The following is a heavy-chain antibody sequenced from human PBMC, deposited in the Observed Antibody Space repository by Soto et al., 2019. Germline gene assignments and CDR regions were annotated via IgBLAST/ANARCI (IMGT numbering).Heavy chain of an antibody. J-gene: IGHJ6*02. D-gene: IGHD6-13*01. CDR3: ARDRAAAWPYYYGMDV. V-gene: IGHV6-1*01. CDR2: TYYRSKWYN. Sequence: PSQTLSLTCAISGDSVSSNSAAWNWIRQTPSRGLEWLGRTYYRSKWYNDYAVSVKSRITINPDTSRNQFSLQLNSVTPEDTAVYYCARDRAAAWPYYYGMDVWGQGTTVTVSS. CDR1: GDSVSSNSAA.